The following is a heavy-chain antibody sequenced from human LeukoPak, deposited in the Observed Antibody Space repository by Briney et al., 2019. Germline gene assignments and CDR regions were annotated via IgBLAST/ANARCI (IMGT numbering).Heavy chain of an antibody. D-gene: IGHD3-3*01. CDR3: AKSRYGVVYYFDY. J-gene: IGHJ4*02. CDR1: GFTFSSYG. CDR2: ISYDGSNK. Sequence: PGGSLRLSCAASGFTFSSYGMHWVRQAPGKGLEWVAVISYDGSNKYYADSVKGRFTISRDNSKNTLYLQMNSLRAEDTAVYYCAKSRYGVVYYFDYWGQGTLVTVSS. V-gene: IGHV3-30*18.